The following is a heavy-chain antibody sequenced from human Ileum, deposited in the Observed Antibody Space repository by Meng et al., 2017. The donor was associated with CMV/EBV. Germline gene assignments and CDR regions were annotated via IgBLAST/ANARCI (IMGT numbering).Heavy chain of an antibody. CDR3: ARDRYYDSSGYYFESAY. Sequence: FRFDIYAITWVRQAPGQGLEWMAWVSNKNGETNYGQKFQGRVTVSRDTSTNTAYMELRSLRSDDSAVYYCARDRYYDSSGYYFESAYWGEGTLVTVSS. J-gene: IGHJ4*02. D-gene: IGHD3-22*01. CDR1: FRFDIYA. V-gene: IGHV1-18*01. CDR2: VSNKNGET.